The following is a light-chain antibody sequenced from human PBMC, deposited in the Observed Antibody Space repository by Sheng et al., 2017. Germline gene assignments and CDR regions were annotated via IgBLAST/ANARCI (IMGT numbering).Light chain of an antibody. CDR1: QSLNRN. CDR3: QQYNNWPPWT. Sequence: EIVMTQSPATVAVSPGETATLSCRASQSLNRNLAWYQRKPGQAPRLLIYGASTRATGIPARFSGSGSGTEFTLTISNLQSEDFAFYFCQQYNNWPPWTFGQGTKVEIK. CDR2: GAS. V-gene: IGKV3-15*01. J-gene: IGKJ1*01.